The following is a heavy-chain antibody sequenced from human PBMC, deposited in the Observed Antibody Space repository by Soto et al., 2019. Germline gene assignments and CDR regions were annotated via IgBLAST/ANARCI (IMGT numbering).Heavy chain of an antibody. J-gene: IGHJ5*02. CDR3: ARHGSGSYYNNWFDP. CDR2: IYYSGST. V-gene: IGHV4-39*01. Sequence: PSETLSLTCTVSGGSISSSSYYWGWIRQPPGKGLEWIGSIYYSGSTYYNPSLKSRVTISVDTSKNQFSLKLSSVTAADTAVYYCARHGSGSYYNNWFDPRGQGTLVTVPQ. CDR1: GGSISSSSYY. D-gene: IGHD3-10*01.